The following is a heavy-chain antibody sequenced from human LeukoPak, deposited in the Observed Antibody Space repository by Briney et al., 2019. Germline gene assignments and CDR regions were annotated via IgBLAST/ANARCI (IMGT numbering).Heavy chain of an antibody. CDR3: ARVSDKSYSPWFDP. Sequence: SETLSLTCTVSGYSISSGYYWGWIRQPPGKGLEWIGTIYHSGSTYYSPSLKSRVTISVDTSKNQFSLNLSSVTAADTAVYYCARVSDKSYSPWFDPWGQGTLVTVSS. J-gene: IGHJ5*02. CDR1: GYSISSGYY. CDR2: IYHSGST. V-gene: IGHV4-38-2*02. D-gene: IGHD2-21*01.